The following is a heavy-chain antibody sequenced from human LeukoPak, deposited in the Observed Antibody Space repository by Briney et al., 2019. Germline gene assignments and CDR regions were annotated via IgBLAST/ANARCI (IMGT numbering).Heavy chain of an antibody. CDR2: IYTSGST. D-gene: IGHD2-2*01. V-gene: IGHV4-61*02. CDR3: ARELRYCSSTNCYDSSAYYYPFDY. CDR1: GGSISIGSYY. J-gene: IGHJ4*02. Sequence: SQTLSLTCTVSGGSISIGSYYWSWIRQPAGKGLEWIGRIYTSGSTNYNPSLNSRVTISADMSKNQFSLKLSSMTAADTAVYYCARELRYCSSTNCYDSSAYYYPFDYWGQGTLVTVSS.